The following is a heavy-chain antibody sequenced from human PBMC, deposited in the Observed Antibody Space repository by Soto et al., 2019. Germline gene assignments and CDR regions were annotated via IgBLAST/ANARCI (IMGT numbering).Heavy chain of an antibody. D-gene: IGHD2-15*01. CDR1: GCTFTSYG. CDR2: ISAYNGNT. J-gene: IGHJ4*02. Sequence: ASVKVSCKASGCTFTSYGISWVRQAPGQGLEWMGWISAYNGNTNYAQKLQGRVTMTTDTSTSTAYMELRSLRSDDTAVYYCARDNCSGGSCYSTRRAFDYWGQGTLVTVSS. CDR3: ARDNCSGGSCYSTRRAFDY. V-gene: IGHV1-18*01.